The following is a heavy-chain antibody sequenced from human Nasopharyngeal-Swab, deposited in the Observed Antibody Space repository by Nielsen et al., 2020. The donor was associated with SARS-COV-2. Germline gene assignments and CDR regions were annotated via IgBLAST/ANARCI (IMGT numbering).Heavy chain of an antibody. Sequence: ASVNVSCKASVYTFTSYDINWVRQATGQGLEWMGWMNPNSGNTGYAQKFQGRVTMTRNTSISTAYMELSSLRSEDTAVYYCARGVPYYDFWSGYYMGDYYYGMDVWGQGTTVTVSS. CDR2: MNPNSGNT. CDR3: ARGVPYYDFWSGYYMGDYYYGMDV. CDR1: VYTFTSYD. J-gene: IGHJ6*02. V-gene: IGHV1-8*01. D-gene: IGHD3-3*01.